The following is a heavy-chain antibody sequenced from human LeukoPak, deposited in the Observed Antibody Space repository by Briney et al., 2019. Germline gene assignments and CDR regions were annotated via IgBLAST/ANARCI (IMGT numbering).Heavy chain of an antibody. V-gene: IGHV3-23*01. D-gene: IGHD2-21*01. Sequence: AGGSLRLSCAASGFIFSNYGMNWVRQAPGKGLEWVSAISGSGGSTYYADSVKGRFTISRDNSKNTLYLQMNSLRAEDTAVYYCAKPEIGAFDIWGQGTMVTVSS. CDR2: ISGSGGST. J-gene: IGHJ3*02. CDR3: AKPEIGAFDI. CDR1: GFIFSNYG.